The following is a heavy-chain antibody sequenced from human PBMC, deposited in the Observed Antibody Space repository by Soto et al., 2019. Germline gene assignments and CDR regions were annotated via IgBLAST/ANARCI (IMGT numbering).Heavy chain of an antibody. CDR3: ARVCCGGDCSTTDNGMDV. J-gene: IGHJ6*02. Sequence: ASVKVSCKASGYTFTSYGISWVRQAPGQGLEWMGWISAYNGNTNYAQKLQGRVTMTTDTSTSTAYMELRSLRSDDTAVYYCARVCCGGDCSTTDNGMDVWGQGTTVTVSS. CDR1: GYTFTSYG. V-gene: IGHV1-18*01. CDR2: ISAYNGNT. D-gene: IGHD2-21*02.